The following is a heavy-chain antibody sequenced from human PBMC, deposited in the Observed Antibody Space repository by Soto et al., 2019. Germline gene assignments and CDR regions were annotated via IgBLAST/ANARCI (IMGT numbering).Heavy chain of an antibody. CDR1: GYTFTSYG. D-gene: IGHD3-22*01. V-gene: IGHV1-18*04. J-gene: IGHJ4*02. Sequence: QVQLVQSGAEVKKPGASVKVSCKASGYTFTSYGISWVRQAPGQGLEWMGWISAYNGNTNYAQKLQGRVTMTTDTSTSTAYMELRSLRSDDTAVDYCARGPLSSSSYGGFWKYYDSSGYDIPPFDYWGQGTLVTVSS. CDR2: ISAYNGNT. CDR3: ARGPLSSSSYGGFWKYYDSSGYDIPPFDY.